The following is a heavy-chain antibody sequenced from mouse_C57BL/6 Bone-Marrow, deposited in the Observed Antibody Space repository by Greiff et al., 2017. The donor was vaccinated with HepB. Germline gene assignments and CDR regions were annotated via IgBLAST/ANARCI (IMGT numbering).Heavy chain of an antibody. V-gene: IGHV5-17*01. J-gene: IGHJ2*01. D-gene: IGHD5-1*01. Sequence: EVMLVESGGGLVKPGGSLKLSCAASGFTFSDYGMHWVRQAPEKGLEWVAYISSGSSTIYYADTVKGRFTIARDNAKNTLFLQMTSLRSEDTAMYYCAMPFGTYVEYYFDYWGQGTTLTVSS. CDR1: GFTFSDYG. CDR3: AMPFGTYVEYYFDY. CDR2: ISSGSSTI.